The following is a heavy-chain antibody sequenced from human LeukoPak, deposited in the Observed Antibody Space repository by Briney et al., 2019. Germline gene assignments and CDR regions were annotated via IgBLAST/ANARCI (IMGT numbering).Heavy chain of an antibody. Sequence: SETLSLTCAVYGGSFSRYYWSWIRQSPRKGLEWIAEIDHRGDTNYNPSVKSRVTISVDTSKNQFSLKVRSLSAADTAVYYCARGATISETGYFDFWGQGTLVTVSS. V-gene: IGHV4-34*01. CDR1: GGSFSRYY. CDR2: IDHRGDT. CDR3: ARGATISETGYFDF. J-gene: IGHJ4*03. D-gene: IGHD5-24*01.